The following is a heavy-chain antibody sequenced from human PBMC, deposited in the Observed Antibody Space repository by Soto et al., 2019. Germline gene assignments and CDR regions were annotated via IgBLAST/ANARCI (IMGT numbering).Heavy chain of an antibody. D-gene: IGHD3-9*01. J-gene: IGHJ4*02. CDR1: GDSVSSNSAA. Sequence: QVQLQQSGPGLVKPSQTLSLTCAISGDSVSSNSAAWNWIRQSPSRGLEWLGRTYYRSKWYNDYAVSVKSRITINPATSKNQCSLQLNSVTPEDTAVYYCARTYYDILTGSGLMDVWGQGTLVTVSS. V-gene: IGHV6-1*01. CDR3: ARTYYDILTGSGLMDV. CDR2: TYYRSKWYN.